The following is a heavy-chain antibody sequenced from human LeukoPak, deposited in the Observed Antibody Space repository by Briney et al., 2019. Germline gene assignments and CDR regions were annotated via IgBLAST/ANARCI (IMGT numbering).Heavy chain of an antibody. D-gene: IGHD6-19*01. CDR3: AKDHLPGIVVADRDY. Sequence: GSLRLSCAASGFTFNRYGMSWVRQAPGKGLEWVSAISGSGGTTYYVDSVKGRFTISRDNSKNTLYLQINSLRDEDTAVYYCAKDHLPGIVVADRDYWGQGTLVTVSS. J-gene: IGHJ4*02. V-gene: IGHV3-23*01. CDR1: GFTFNRYG. CDR2: ISGSGGTT.